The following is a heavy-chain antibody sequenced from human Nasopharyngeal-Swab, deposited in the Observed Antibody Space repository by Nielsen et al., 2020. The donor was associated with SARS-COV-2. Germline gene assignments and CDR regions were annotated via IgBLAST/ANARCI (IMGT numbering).Heavy chain of an antibody. CDR2: IYYSGST. D-gene: IGHD3-22*01. V-gene: IGHV4-31*03. CDR1: GGSISSGGYY. CDR3: ARAPIVVVITHFDY. Sequence: SETLSLTCTVSGGSISSGGYYWSWIRQHPGTGLEWIGYIYYSGSTYYNPSLKSRVTISVDTSKNQFSLKLSSVTAADTAVYYCARAPIVVVITHFDYWGQGTLVTVSS. J-gene: IGHJ4*02.